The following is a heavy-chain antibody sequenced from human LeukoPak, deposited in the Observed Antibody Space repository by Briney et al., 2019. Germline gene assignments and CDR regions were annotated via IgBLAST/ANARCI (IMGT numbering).Heavy chain of an antibody. CDR3: ARDRGCSSTSCFYYYYYYYMDV. Sequence: GGSLRLSCAASGFTFSSYSMNWVRQAPGKGLEWVSSISSSSSYIYYADSVKARFTISRDNAKNSLYLQMNSLRAEDTAVYYCARDRGCSSTSCFYYYYYYYMDVWGKGTTVTVSS. V-gene: IGHV3-21*01. D-gene: IGHD2-2*01. CDR1: GFTFSSYS. J-gene: IGHJ6*03. CDR2: ISSSSSYI.